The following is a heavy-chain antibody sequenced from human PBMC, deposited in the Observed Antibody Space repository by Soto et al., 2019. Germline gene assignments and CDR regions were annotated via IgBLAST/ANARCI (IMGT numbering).Heavy chain of an antibody. CDR3: ARNVKGLVWHYYYGMDV. CDR2: LYDSGST. J-gene: IGHJ6*02. D-gene: IGHD3-16*01. Sequence: PSETLSLTCTVSGGSVSSGNYYWSWIRQPPGKGLEWIGYLYDSGSTDYNPSLKSRVTISVDTSKNQFSLKLSSVTAADTAVYYCARNVKGLVWHYYYGMDVWGQGTTVTVSS. V-gene: IGHV4-61*01. CDR1: GGSVSSGNYY.